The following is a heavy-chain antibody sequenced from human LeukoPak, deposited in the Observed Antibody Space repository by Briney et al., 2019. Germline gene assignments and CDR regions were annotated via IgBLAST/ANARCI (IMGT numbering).Heavy chain of an antibody. CDR2: IYYSGTT. CDR3: ARGRPGYCSSTSCYLGWFDP. J-gene: IGHJ5*02. CDR1: GGSISSSNYY. D-gene: IGHD2-2*01. Sequence: SETLSLTCTVSGGSISSSNYYWGWIRQPPGKGLEWIGSIYYSGTTYYSSSLKSRVIISVDTSKNQFSLKLSSVTATDTVVYYCARGRPGYCSSTSCYLGWFDPWGQGTLVTVSS. V-gene: IGHV4-39*02.